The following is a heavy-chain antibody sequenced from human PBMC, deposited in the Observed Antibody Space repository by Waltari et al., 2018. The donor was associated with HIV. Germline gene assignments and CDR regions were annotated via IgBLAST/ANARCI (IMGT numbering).Heavy chain of an antibody. CDR2: ITANGGRT. V-gene: IGHV3-23*01. Sequence: EVQLLESGGDLVQPGGSLRLSWAASGFTLRGSAMTWVRLAPGKGLDWVSSITANGGRTYYADSVKGRFSISRDNSKNTMSLQMNSLRAEDTAVYYCARGRGDCGGDCYYLDYWGQGALVTVSS. J-gene: IGHJ4*02. CDR3: ARGRGDCGGDCYYLDY. CDR1: GFTLRGSA. D-gene: IGHD2-21*02.